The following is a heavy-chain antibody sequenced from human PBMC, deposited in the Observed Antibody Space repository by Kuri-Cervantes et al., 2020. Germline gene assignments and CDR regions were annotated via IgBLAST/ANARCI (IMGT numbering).Heavy chain of an antibody. CDR3: ARVRYYYDSSGYYPGDYYYGMDV. V-gene: IGHV6-1*01. CDR1: GDSVSSNSAA. Sequence: SETLSLTCAISGDSVSSNSAAWSWIRQSPSRGLEWLGRTYYRSKWYNDYAVSVKSRITINPDTSKNQFSLQLNSVTPEDTAVYYCARVRYYYDSSGYYPGDYYYGMDVWGQGTTVTVSS. CDR2: TYYRSKWYN. J-gene: IGHJ6*02. D-gene: IGHD3-22*01.